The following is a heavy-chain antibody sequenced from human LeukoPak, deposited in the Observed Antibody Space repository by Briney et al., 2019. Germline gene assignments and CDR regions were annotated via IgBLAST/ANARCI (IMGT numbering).Heavy chain of an antibody. J-gene: IGHJ5*02. CDR2: INPNGGGT. CDR3: ARSIAARLYNWFDP. D-gene: IGHD6-6*01. Sequence: ASVKVSCKASGYTFTDYYMHWVRQAPGQGLEWMGWINPNGGGTNYAQKFQGRVTMTRDTSITTAYMELSNLKSDDTAVYYCARSIAARLYNWFDPWGQGTLVTVSS. CDR1: GYTFTDYY. V-gene: IGHV1-2*02.